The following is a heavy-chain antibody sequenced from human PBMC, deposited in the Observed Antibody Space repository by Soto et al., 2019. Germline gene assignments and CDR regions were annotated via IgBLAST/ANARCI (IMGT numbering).Heavy chain of an antibody. CDR2: IYDSGTT. Sequence: SETLSLTCAVSGDSISNNDCWNWVRQPPGKGLEWIGEIYDSGTTNYNPSLKSRVTISIDTSKNHFSLRLSSVTATDTAVYFCAIGNPDWFDPWGQGTLVTVSS. CDR3: AIGNPDWFDP. J-gene: IGHJ5*02. CDR1: GDSISNNDC. D-gene: IGHD1-1*01. V-gene: IGHV4-4*02.